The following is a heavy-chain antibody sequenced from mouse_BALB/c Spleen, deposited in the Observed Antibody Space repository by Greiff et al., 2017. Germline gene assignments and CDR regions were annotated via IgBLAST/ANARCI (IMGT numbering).Heavy chain of an antibody. D-gene: IGHD2-12*01. CDR3: ASDYDGMDY. V-gene: IGHV3-6*02. J-gene: IGHJ4*01. Sequence: EVKLVESGPGLVKPSQSLSLTCSVTGYSITSGYYWNWIRQFPGNKLEWMGYISYDGSNNYNPSLKNRISITRDTSKNQFFLKLNSVTTEDTATYYCASDYDGMDYGGQGTSVTVSS. CDR1: GYSITSGYY. CDR2: ISYDGSN.